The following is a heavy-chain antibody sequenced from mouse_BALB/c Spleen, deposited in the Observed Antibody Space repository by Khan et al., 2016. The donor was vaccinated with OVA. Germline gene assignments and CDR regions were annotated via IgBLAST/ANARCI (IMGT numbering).Heavy chain of an antibody. CDR2: NYPGNVNT. CDR3: ARGGDWFAY. J-gene: IGHJ3*01. V-gene: IGHV1S56*01. CDR1: GYTFTSYY. Sequence: QVQLQQSGPELVKPGASVRISCKASGYTFTSYYIHWVKQRPGQGLEWIGWNYPGNVNTKYNEKFKGKATLTEDKSYSKAYMQLSSLTSEDAAVYFCARGGDWFAYWGQGTLVTVSA.